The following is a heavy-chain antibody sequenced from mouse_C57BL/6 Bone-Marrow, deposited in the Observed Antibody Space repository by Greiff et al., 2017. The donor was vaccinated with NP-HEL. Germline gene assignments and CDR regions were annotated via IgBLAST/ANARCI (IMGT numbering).Heavy chain of an antibody. J-gene: IGHJ1*03. D-gene: IGHD1-1*01. Sequence: QVQLQQPGAELVKPGASVKLSCKASGYTFTSYWMHWVKQRPGQGLEWIGMIHPYSGSTNYNEKFKSKATLTVDKSSSTAYMQLSSLTSEDSAVYYCTVLARDFDVWGTGTTVTVSS. CDR1: GYTFTSYW. CDR3: TVLARDFDV. CDR2: IHPYSGST. V-gene: IGHV1-64*01.